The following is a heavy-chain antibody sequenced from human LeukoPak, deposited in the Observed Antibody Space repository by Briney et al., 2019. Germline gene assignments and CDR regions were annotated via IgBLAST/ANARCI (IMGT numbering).Heavy chain of an antibody. Sequence: GESLKISCKGSGYSFTSYWNSWVRQMPGKGLEWMGRIDPSDSYTNYSPSFQGHVTISADKSISTAYLQWSSLKASDTAMYYCARPGAVAGYYYYGMDVWGKGTTVTVSS. V-gene: IGHV5-10-1*01. D-gene: IGHD6-19*01. J-gene: IGHJ6*04. CDR1: GYSFTSYW. CDR2: IDPSDSYT. CDR3: ARPGAVAGYYYYGMDV.